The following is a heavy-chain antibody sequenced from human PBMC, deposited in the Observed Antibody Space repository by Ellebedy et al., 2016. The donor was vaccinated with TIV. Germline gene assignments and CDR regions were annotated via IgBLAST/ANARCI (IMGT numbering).Heavy chain of an antibody. D-gene: IGHD3-9*01. V-gene: IGHV3-74*01. J-gene: IGHJ4*02. CDR1: GFTLSGYW. CDR2: INTDGSST. CDR3: ARESVRYFDWDY. Sequence: GESLKISCVASGFTLSGYWMHWVRQVPGKGLVWLARINTDGSSTSSADSVEGRFTISRDNAKKTLYLEMSGLRSDDTAVYYCARESVRYFDWDYWGQGTLVAV.